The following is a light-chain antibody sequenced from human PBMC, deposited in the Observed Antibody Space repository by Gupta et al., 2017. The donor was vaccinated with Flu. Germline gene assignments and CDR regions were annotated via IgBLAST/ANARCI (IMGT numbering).Light chain of an antibody. CDR1: SSDVGYYNY. J-gene: IGLJ2*01. CDR3: SSYTSSRTLV. Sequence: QSALTQPASVSGSPGQSITISCTGTSSDVGYYNYVSWYQQHPGKAPQLMIYEVSNRPSGVSNRFSGSKSGNTASLTISGPQAEDEADYYCSSYTSSRTLVFGGGTKLTVL. V-gene: IGLV2-14*01. CDR2: EVS.